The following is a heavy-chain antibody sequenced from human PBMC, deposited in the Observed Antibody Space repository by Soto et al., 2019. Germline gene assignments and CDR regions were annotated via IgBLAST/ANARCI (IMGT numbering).Heavy chain of an antibody. CDR3: TTGNPMVRGVITYFDY. D-gene: IGHD3-10*01. CDR1: GFTFSSAW. Sequence: SGGSLRLSCAASGFTFSSAWMSWVRQAPGKGLEWVGRIKTKADGGTTDYAAPVKGRFTISRDDSKNTLFLQMDSLKTEDTAVYYCTTGNPMVRGVITYFDYWGQGTLVTVSS. V-gene: IGHV3-15*01. CDR2: IKTKADGGTT. J-gene: IGHJ4*02.